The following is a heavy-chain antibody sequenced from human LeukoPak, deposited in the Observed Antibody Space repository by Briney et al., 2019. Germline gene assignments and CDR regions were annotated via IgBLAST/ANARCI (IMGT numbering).Heavy chain of an antibody. CDR1: GYTFTSYD. V-gene: IGHV1-8*01. D-gene: IGHD3-22*01. CDR2: MNPNSGNT. J-gene: IGHJ2*01. Sequence: GASVKVSCKASGYTFTSYDINWVRQATGQGLEGMGWMNPNSGNTGYAQKFQGRVTMTRNTSMSTAYMELSRLRSDDTAVYYCATSRVYYYDSSGYYPHWYFDLWGRGTLVTVSS. CDR3: ATSRVYYYDSSGYYPHWYFDL.